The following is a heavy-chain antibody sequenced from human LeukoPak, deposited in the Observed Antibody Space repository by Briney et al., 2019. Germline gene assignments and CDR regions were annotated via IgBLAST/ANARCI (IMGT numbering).Heavy chain of an antibody. J-gene: IGHJ6*03. Sequence: ASVKVSCKASGYTFTGYYMHWMRQAPGQGLEWMGWINPNSGGTNYAQKFQGRVTMTRDTSISTAYMELSRLRSDDTAVYYCATSEPGSGTYYSPYYYYYYMDVWGKGTTVTVSS. CDR2: INPNSGGT. V-gene: IGHV1-2*02. CDR3: ATSEPGSGTYYSPYYYYYYMDV. D-gene: IGHD3-10*01. CDR1: GYTFTGYY.